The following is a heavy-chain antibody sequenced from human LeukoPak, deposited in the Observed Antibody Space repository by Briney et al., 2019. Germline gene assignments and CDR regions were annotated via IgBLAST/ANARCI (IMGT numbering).Heavy chain of an antibody. CDR1: GYSFTSSW. V-gene: IGHV5-51*01. J-gene: IGHJ5*02. Sequence: GESLKISCQASGYSFTSSWIGWARQLPGKGLEWMAIINPGDSDTRYSPSFQGQVTISADKSISTAYLQWSSLKASDTAMYYCARRVSSSGWFDPWGQGTLVTVSS. CDR3: ARRVSSSGWFDP. CDR2: INPGDSDT. D-gene: IGHD6-6*01.